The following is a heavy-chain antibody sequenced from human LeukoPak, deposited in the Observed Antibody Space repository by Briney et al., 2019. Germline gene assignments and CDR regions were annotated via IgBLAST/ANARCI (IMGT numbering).Heavy chain of an antibody. D-gene: IGHD6-13*01. V-gene: IGHV4-59*01. CDR3: ARQVYSSSWSYYFEY. CDR2: IHYSGST. CDR1: GGSISSYY. J-gene: IGHJ4*02. Sequence: SETLSLTCAVSGGSISSYYWSWIRQPPGRGLEWIGSIHYSGSTSYNSSLKSRVTISIDTSKNQFSLKLSPVTPADTAVYYCARQVYSSSWSYYFEYWGQGILVTVSS.